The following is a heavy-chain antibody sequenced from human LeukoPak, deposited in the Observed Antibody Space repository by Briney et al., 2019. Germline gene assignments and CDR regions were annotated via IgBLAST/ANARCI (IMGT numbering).Heavy chain of an antibody. CDR2: INHSGST. V-gene: IGHV4-34*01. D-gene: IGHD4-17*01. CDR3: AREDYGDYRIDY. CDR1: GGSFSGYY. J-gene: IGHJ4*02. Sequence: SETLSLTCAVYGGSFSGYYWSWIRQPPGKGLEWIGEINHSGSTNYNPSLKSRVTISVDTPKNQFSLKLSSVTAADTAVYYCAREDYGDYRIDYWGQGTLVTVSS.